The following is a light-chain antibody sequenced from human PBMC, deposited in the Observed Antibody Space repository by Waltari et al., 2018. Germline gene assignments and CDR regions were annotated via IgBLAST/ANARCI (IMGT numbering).Light chain of an antibody. V-gene: IGLV2-14*03. CDR3: SSYIGSSTLEL. CDR1: SSDVGDYNY. Sequence: QSALTQPASVSGSPGQSITISCTGTSSDVGDYNYVSWYQQHPGKAPKLMIYDVSNRTSGVSNRFSCSKSGNTASLTISGLQAEDEADYYCSSYIGSSTLELFGGGTSLTVL. CDR2: DVS. J-gene: IGLJ2*01.